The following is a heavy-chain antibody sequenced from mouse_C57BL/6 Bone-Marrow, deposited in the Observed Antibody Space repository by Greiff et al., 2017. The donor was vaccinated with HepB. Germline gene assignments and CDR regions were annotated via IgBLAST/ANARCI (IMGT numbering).Heavy chain of an antibody. D-gene: IGHD1-1*01. CDR3: ARESITTVDFDV. CDR2: IYPSDSET. J-gene: IGHJ1*03. CDR1: GYTFTSYW. Sequence: VQLQQPGAELVRPGSSVKLSCKASGYTFTSYWMDWVKQRPGQGLEWIGNIYPSDSETHYNQKFKDKATLTVDKSSSTAYMQLSSLTSEDSAVYYCARESITTVDFDVWGTGTTVTVSS. V-gene: IGHV1-61*01.